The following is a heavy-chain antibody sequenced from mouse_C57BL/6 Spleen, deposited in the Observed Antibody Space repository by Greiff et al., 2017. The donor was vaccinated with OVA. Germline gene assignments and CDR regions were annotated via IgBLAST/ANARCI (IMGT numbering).Heavy chain of an antibody. D-gene: IGHD3-1*01. CDR1: GYTFTDYY. CDR3: ATPPVRARWYFDV. V-gene: IGHV1-26*01. Sequence: EVQLQQSGPELVKPGASVKISCKASGYTFTDYYMNWVKQSHGKSLEWIGDINPNNGGTSYNQKFKGKATLTVDKSSSTAYMELRSLTSEDSAVYCCATPPVRARWYFDVWGTGTTVTVSS. J-gene: IGHJ1*03. CDR2: INPNNGGT.